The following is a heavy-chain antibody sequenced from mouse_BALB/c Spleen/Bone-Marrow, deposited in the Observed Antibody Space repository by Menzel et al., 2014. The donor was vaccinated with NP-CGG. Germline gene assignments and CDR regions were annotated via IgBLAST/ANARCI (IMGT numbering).Heavy chain of an antibody. D-gene: IGHD2-4*01. CDR2: ISTYYGNT. Sequence: QVQLQQSGPGLVRPGVSVKISCTGSSYTFTDYAMHWVKQSHAKSLEWIGVISTYYGNTNYNQKFKGKATMTVDKSSSTVYMELARLTSEDSAVYYCARGDYDYAMDYWGQGTSVTVSS. CDR3: ARGDYDYAMDY. J-gene: IGHJ4*01. V-gene: IGHV1-67*01. CDR1: SYTFTDYA.